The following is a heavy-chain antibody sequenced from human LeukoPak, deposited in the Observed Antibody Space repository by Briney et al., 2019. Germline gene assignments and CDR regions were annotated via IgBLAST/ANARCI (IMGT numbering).Heavy chain of an antibody. V-gene: IGHV1-69*04. CDR1: GGTFSSYA. J-gene: IGHJ3*02. CDR2: IIPILGIA. D-gene: IGHD2-2*01. CDR3: ARDSCSSTSCYLRFTAFDI. Sequence: SVKVSCKASGGTFSSYAISWVRQAPGQGLEWMGRIIPILGIANYAQKFQGRVTITADKSTSTAYMELSSLRSEDTAVYYCARDSCSSTSCYLRFTAFDIWGQGTMVTVSS.